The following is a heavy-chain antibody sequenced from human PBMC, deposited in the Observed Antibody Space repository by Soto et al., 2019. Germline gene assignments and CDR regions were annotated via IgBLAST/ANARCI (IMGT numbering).Heavy chain of an antibody. J-gene: IGHJ5*02. V-gene: IGHV1-69*13. CDR1: GGTFSSYA. D-gene: IGHD3-10*01. CDR3: ALTYYYGSGSYNEWFDP. Sequence: ASVKVSCKASGGTFSSYAISWVRQAPGQGLEWMGGIIPIFGTANYAQKFQGRVTITADESTSTAYMELSSLRSEDTAVYYCALTYYYGSGSYNEWFDPWGQGTLVTVS. CDR2: IIPIFGTA.